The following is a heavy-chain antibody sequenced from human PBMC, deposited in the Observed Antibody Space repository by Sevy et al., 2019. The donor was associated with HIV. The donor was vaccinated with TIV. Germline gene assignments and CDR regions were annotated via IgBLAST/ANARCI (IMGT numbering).Heavy chain of an antibody. D-gene: IGHD5-18*01. CDR2: IKSKTDGGTG. V-gene: IGHV3-15*01. J-gene: IGHJ4*02. CDR1: GFTFTNTW. Sequence: GGSLRLSCAASGFTFTNTWMSGVRQAPGKGLEWVGRIKSKTDGGTGDYDAPVKGRFSISRDDSKNTLYLQMNSLKTEDTAVYYCTTGDPYNRYGYMRPYFFDYWGQGTLVTVSS. CDR3: TTGDPYNRYGYMRPYFFDY.